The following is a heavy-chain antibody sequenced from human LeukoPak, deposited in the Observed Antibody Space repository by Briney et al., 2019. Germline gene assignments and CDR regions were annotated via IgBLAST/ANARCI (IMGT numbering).Heavy chain of an antibody. V-gene: IGHV3-7*01. CDR1: AITLSDSW. CDR3: ARHLAGDSLYRHFDY. J-gene: IGHJ4*02. Sequence: GGSLRLSCTASAITLSDSWMSWVRQAPGKGLEWVAKKKQDGSQTNYVDSVKGRFTISRDNAKNSVFLQMSSLRGDDTAIYYCARHLAGDSLYRHFDYWGQGTLVTVSS. D-gene: IGHD5/OR15-5a*01. CDR2: KKQDGSQT.